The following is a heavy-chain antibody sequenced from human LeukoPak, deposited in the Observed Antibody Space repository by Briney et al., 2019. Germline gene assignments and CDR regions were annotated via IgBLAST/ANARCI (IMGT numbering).Heavy chain of an antibody. CDR1: EFTFSSYN. CDR2: ISASGGST. D-gene: IGHD6-13*01. Sequence: GGSLRLSCAASEFTFSSYNMNWVRQAPGKGLEWVSVISASGGSTYYADSVKGRFTISRDNSKNTLYLQMNSLRAEDTAVYYCAKLDSTWYSDTFDIWGQGTMVTVSS. CDR3: AKLDSTWYSDTFDI. J-gene: IGHJ3*02. V-gene: IGHV3-23*01.